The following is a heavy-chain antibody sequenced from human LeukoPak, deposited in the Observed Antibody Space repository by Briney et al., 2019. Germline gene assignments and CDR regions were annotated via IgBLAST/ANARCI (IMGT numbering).Heavy chain of an antibody. J-gene: IGHJ4*02. V-gene: IGHV1-2*02. CDR1: GYTFTGYY. CDR3: ARVGLLIGSGSFLAY. Sequence: ASVKVSCKASGYTFTGYYMHWVRQAPGQGLEWMGWINPNSGGTNYAQKFQGRGTMTRDTSISTAYMELSRLRSDDTAVYYCARVGLLIGSGSFLAYWGQGTLVTVSS. D-gene: IGHD3-10*02. CDR2: INPNSGGT.